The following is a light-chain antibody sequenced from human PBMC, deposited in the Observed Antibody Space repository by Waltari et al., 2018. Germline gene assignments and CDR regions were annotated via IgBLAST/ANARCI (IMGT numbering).Light chain of an antibody. Sequence: QSVLTQPPSVSGTPGQRVTISCSGRTSNIGAGHDVHWYQHLPGTAPKRLIYGNNNRPSGVPDRFSGSKSGTAASLAITGLQADDEADYFCQSFDNMLSGGVVFGGGTKLAVL. CDR1: TSNIGAGHD. CDR3: QSFDNMLSGGVV. CDR2: GNN. J-gene: IGLJ2*01. V-gene: IGLV1-40*01.